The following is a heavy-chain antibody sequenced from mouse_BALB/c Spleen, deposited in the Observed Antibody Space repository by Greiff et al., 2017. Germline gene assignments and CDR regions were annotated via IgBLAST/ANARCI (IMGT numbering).Heavy chain of an antibody. CDR2: INSNGGST. CDR1: GFTFSSYG. CDR3: ATTMITKGYFDD. V-gene: IGHV5-6-3*01. J-gene: IGHJ2*01. Sequence: EVKLVESGGGLVQPGGSLKLSCAASGFTFSSYGMSWVRQTPDKRLELVATINSNGGSTYYPDSVKGRFTISRDNAKNTLYLQMSSLKSEDTAMYYCATTMITKGYFDDWGQGTTLTVSS. D-gene: IGHD2-4*01.